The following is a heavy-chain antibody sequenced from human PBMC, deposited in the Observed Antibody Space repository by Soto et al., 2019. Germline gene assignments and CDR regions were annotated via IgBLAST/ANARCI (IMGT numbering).Heavy chain of an antibody. D-gene: IGHD6-13*01. V-gene: IGHV3-13*01. CDR1: GFTFSSYD. CDR2: IGPAGDT. J-gene: IGHJ4*02. Sequence: EVQLVESGGGLVQPGGSLRRSCAASGFTFSSYDMHWVRQPPGKGLEWVSAIGPAGDTYYPGSVQGRFTISRDNAKNSLYLQVNTLRAEDTAIYYCATGGWGSSWYEVGSRIDYWGQGTLVTVSS. CDR3: ATGGWGSSWYEVGSRIDY.